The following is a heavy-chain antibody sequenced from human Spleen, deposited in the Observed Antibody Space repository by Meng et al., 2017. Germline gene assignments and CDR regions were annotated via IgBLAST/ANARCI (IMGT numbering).Heavy chain of an antibody. Sequence: GESLKISCAVSGVTLSGSDVHWVRQTSGKGLEWIGRIRTRLQRFATAYHASVRDRFTISRDNSKNTLYLQMNSLRAEDTAVYYCARVPEPDIVLMVYASGAFDIWGQGTMVTVSS. D-gene: IGHD2-8*01. CDR2: IRTRLQRFAT. CDR3: ARVPEPDIVLMVYASGAFDI. CDR1: GVTLSGSD. V-gene: IGHV3-73*01. J-gene: IGHJ3*02.